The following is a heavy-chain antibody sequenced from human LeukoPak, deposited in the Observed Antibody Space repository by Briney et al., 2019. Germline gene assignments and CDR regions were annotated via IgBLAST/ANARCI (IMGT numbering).Heavy chain of an antibody. V-gene: IGHV1-2*06. Sequence: ASVNVSCKASGYTFTGYYMHWVRQAPGQGLEWMGRINPNSGGTNYAQKFQGRVTMTRDTSISTAYMELSRLRSDDTAVYYCASQYYYDSSGTFDIWGQGTMVTVSS. CDR3: ASQYYYDSSGTFDI. CDR1: GYTFTGYY. CDR2: INPNSGGT. J-gene: IGHJ3*02. D-gene: IGHD3-22*01.